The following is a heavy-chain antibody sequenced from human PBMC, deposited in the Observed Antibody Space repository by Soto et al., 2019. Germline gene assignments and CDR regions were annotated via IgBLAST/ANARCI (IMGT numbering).Heavy chain of an antibody. CDR2: ISAYNGNT. V-gene: IGHV1-18*01. J-gene: IGHJ4*02. CDR3: ARAPYDYIWGSYRPGPSFDY. Sequence: QVPLVQSGAEVKKPGASVKVSCKASGYTFTSYGISWVRQAPGQGLEWMGWISAYNGNTNYAQKLQGRVTMTTDTTTSTAYMERRSLRSDDTAVYYCARAPYDYIWGSYRPGPSFDYWGQGTLVTVSS. CDR1: GYTFTSYG. D-gene: IGHD3-16*02.